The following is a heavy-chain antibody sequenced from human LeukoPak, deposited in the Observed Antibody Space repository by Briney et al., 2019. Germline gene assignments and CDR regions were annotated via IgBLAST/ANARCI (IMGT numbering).Heavy chain of an antibody. CDR2: ISGSGGST. J-gene: IGHJ4*02. V-gene: IGHV3-23*01. CDR3: AKSLDTGFDY. Sequence: PGGSLRLSCAASGFTFSSYTMSWVRQAPGKGLEWVSGISGSGGSTYYVDSVKGRFTISRDNSKNTLHLQMNNLRAEDTAIYYCAKSLDTGFDYWGQGTLVTVSS. CDR1: GFTFSSYT. D-gene: IGHD5-18*01.